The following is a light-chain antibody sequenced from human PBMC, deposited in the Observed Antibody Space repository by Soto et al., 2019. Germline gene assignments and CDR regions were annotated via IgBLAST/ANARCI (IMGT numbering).Light chain of an antibody. Sequence: DIVLPQSPGTLSLSPGERAILSCRASQSVSSSYLAWYQQKPGQAPRLLIYDASSRATGIPDRFSGSGSGTDFTLTISRLEPEDYAVYYCQQYGSSPRTFGQGTKVDIK. CDR3: QQYGSSPRT. CDR1: QSVSSSY. J-gene: IGKJ1*01. V-gene: IGKV3-20*01. CDR2: DAS.